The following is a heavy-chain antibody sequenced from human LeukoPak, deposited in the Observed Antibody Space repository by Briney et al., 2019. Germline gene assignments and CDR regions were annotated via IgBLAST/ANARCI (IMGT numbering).Heavy chain of an antibody. V-gene: IGHV4-4*07. CDR3: ARDTGLPRGKAYYYCHMDV. D-gene: IGHD3-16*01. CDR2: IYTSGGT. Sequence: SETLSLTCTVSGGSISSYYWSWIRQPAGKGLEWIGRIYTSGGTNYNPSLKSRVTMSVDTSKNQFSLKLSSVTAADTAVYYCARDTGLPRGKAYYYCHMDVWGKGTAVTVSS. CDR1: GGSISSYY. J-gene: IGHJ6*03.